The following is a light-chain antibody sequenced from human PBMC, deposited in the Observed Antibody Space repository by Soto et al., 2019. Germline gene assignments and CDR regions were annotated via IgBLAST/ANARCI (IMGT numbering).Light chain of an antibody. V-gene: IGLV2-14*01. J-gene: IGLJ2*01. CDR2: DVS. CDR1: SSDVGGYNY. Sequence: QSALTQPASVSGSPGQSITISCTGTSSDVGGYNYVSWYQQHPGKAPKLMISDVSNRPAGVSDRFSGSKSGNTASRAISGLQAEDEADYYCSSYTNSGSLVVFGGGTKLTVL. CDR3: SSYTNSGSLVV.